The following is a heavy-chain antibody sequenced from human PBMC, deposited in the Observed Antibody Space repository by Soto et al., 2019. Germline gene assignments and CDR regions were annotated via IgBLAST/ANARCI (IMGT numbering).Heavy chain of an antibody. V-gene: IGHV3-23*01. CDR2: ISGSGVST. CDR1: GFTFSSYA. Sequence: EVQLLESGGGLAQPGGSLRLSCAASGFTFSSYAMSWVRQAPGKGLEWVSAISGSGVSTYYADSVKGRFTISRDNSKNTLYLQKNSLRAEDTAVYYCAKSPGMYYYDSSGYYHYDYWGQGTLVTVSS. J-gene: IGHJ4*02. CDR3: AKSPGMYYYDSSGYYHYDY. D-gene: IGHD3-22*01.